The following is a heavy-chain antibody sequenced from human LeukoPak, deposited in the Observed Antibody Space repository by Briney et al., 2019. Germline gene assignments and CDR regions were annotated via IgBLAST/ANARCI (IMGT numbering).Heavy chain of an antibody. D-gene: IGHD3-22*01. CDR2: IIPIFGTA. V-gene: IGHV1-69*05. CDR3: AKVARRYYDSSGPDAFDI. Sequence: SVKVSCKASGGTFSSYAISWVRQALGQGLEWMGRIIPIFGTANYAQKFQGRVTITTDESTSTAYMELSSLRPEDTAVYYCAKVARRYYDSSGPDAFDIWGQGTMVTVSS. CDR1: GGTFSSYA. J-gene: IGHJ3*02.